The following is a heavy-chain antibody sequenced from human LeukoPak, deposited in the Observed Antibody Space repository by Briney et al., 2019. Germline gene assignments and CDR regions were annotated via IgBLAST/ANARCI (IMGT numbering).Heavy chain of an antibody. J-gene: IGHJ4*02. CDR3: TRAQMAGTDY. V-gene: IGHV3-49*03. CDR2: IRSKAYGGTT. CDR1: GFTFGGYA. Sequence: PGGSLILSCTASGFTFGGYAMSWFRQAPGEGLEGVGFIRSKAYGGTTEYAASVKGRFTISRDDSKSIAYLQMNSLKTEDTAVYYCTRAQMAGTDYWGQGTLVTVSS. D-gene: IGHD5-24*01.